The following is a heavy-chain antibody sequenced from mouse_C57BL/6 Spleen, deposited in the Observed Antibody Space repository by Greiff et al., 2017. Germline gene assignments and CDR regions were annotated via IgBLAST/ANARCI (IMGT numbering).Heavy chain of an antibody. D-gene: IGHD2-1*01. CDR1: GYAFSSYW. J-gene: IGHJ3*01. CDR3: ARSGSGNYVDWFAY. Sequence: QVQLQQSGAELVKPGASVKISCKASGYAFSSYWMNWVKQRPGKGLEWIGQIYPGDGDTNYNGKFKGKATLTADKSSSTAYMQLSSLTSEDSAVYFCARSGSGNYVDWFAYWGQGTLVTVSA. CDR2: IYPGDGDT. V-gene: IGHV1-80*01.